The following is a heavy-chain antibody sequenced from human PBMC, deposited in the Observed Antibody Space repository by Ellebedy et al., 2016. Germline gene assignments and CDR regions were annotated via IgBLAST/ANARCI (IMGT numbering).Heavy chain of an antibody. V-gene: IGHV1-46*01. CDR1: GYTFTSYY. CDR3: ARVSNYYYYYMDV. CDR2: INPSGGST. J-gene: IGHJ6*03. Sequence: ASVKVSXXASGYTFTSYYMHWVRQAPGQGLEWMGIINPSGGSTSYAQKFQGRVTMTRDTSTSTVYMELSSLRSEDTAVYYCARVSNYYYYYMDVWGKGTTVTVSS.